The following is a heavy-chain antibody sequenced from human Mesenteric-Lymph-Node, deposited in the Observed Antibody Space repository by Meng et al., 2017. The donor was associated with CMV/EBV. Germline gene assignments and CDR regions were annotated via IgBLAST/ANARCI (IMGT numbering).Heavy chain of an antibody. V-gene: IGHV3-74*01. D-gene: IGHD3-10*01. CDR2: INSDGSST. J-gene: IGHJ4*02. CDR3: ARDHQKGTFDY. Sequence: SCAAFGFTFGSYAIHWVRQAPGKGLVWVSRINSDGSSTSYGGSVRGRFTISRDNAKNTLYLQMSSLRAEDTAVYYCARDHQKGTFDYWGQGSLVTVSS. CDR1: GFTFGSYA.